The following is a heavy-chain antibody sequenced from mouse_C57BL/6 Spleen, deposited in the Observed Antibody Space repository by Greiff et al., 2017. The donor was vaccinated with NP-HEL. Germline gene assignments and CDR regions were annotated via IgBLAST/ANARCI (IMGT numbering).Heavy chain of an antibody. D-gene: IGHD2-3*01. CDR1: GYSFTDYN. CDR2: INPNYGTT. J-gene: IGHJ2*01. CDR3: ARRGGGYYEFDY. V-gene: IGHV1-39*01. Sequence: VVEPGASVKISCKASGYSFTDYNMNWVKQSNGKSLEWIGVINPNYGTTSYNQKFKGKATLTVDQSSSTAYMQLNSLTSEDSAVYYCARRGGGYYEFDYWGQGTTLTVSS.